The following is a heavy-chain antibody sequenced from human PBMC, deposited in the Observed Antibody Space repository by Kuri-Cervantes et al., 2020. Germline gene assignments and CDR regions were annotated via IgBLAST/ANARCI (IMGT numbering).Heavy chain of an antibody. J-gene: IGHJ4*02. CDR2: IYHSGSA. Sequence: SETLFLTCIVSNDSIVHNYWSWIRQPPGKGLEWIGNIYHSGSAYYNPSLKSRVTISVDTSKNQFSLKLSSVTAADTAVYYCARLRFGELLSFDSWGQGTLVTVSS. D-gene: IGHD3-10*01. V-gene: IGHV4-38-2*02. CDR1: NDSIVHNY. CDR3: ARLRFGELLSFDS.